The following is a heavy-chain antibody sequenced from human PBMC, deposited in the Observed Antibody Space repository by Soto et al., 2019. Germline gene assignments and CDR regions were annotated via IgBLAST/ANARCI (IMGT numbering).Heavy chain of an antibody. D-gene: IGHD3-10*01. Sequence: PSETLPLTCKVSGGSVTNSTYHWGWIRETPGKGPDWIATLYYRGTTDYNSALRSRATMSVDTSKDNFSLTVSSVTVADTAVYFCFRVLDATLDYWGHGPPVTVS. CDR1: GGSVTNSTYH. V-gene: IGHV4-39*02. J-gene: IGHJ4*01. CDR2: LYYRGTT. CDR3: FRVLDATLDY.